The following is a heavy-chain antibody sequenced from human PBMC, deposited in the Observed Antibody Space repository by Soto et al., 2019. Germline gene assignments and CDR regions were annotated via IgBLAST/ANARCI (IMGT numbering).Heavy chain of an antibody. CDR3: ARSHPPGGEIWYFDS. Sequence: SETQSLTCTVSGVYIRSGGYYWSWIRQHPGKGLEWIGYIYYSGNTYYNPSLKSRVTISVDPSKNQFSLKLSSVTAADTAVYYCARSHPPGGEIWYFDSWGQGTLVTVSS. D-gene: IGHD3-16*01. CDR2: IYYSGNT. J-gene: IGHJ4*02. V-gene: IGHV4-61*08. CDR1: GVYIRSGGYY.